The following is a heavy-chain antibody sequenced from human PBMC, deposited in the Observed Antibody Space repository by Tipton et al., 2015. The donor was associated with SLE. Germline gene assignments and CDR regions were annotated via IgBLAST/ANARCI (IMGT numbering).Heavy chain of an antibody. CDR1: GFPFNEAW. CDR3: ASLGRIQDY. CDR2: SLYSGAT. V-gene: IGHV4-4*02. D-gene: IGHD1-26*01. J-gene: IGHJ4*02. Sequence: SLRLSCAASGFPFNEAWMNWVRQAPGKGLEWIGSSLYSGATNYNPSLEGRVTILFDTSRNHFSLKLTSVTAADTAIYYCASLGRIQDYWGQGTLVTVSS.